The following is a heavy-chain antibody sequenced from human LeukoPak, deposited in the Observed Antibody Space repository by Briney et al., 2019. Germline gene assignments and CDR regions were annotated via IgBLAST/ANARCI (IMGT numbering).Heavy chain of an antibody. CDR2: IYYSGST. J-gene: IGHJ6*03. CDR3: ASMVRGAIGGYYYYYMDV. D-gene: IGHD3-10*01. Sequence: SETLSLTCTVSGGSISSYYWSWIRQPPGKGLQWIGYIYYSGSTNYNPSLKSRVTISVDTSKNQLSLKLSSVTAADTAVYYCASMVRGAIGGYYYYYMDVWGKGTTVTISS. CDR1: GGSISSYY. V-gene: IGHV4-59*01.